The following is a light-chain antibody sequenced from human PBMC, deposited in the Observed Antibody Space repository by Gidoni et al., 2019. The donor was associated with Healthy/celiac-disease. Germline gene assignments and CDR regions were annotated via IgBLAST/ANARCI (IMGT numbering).Light chain of an antibody. J-gene: IGKJ4*01. CDR2: YSS. CDR1: QSVSRY. Sequence: EIVLTQSPATLSLSPGERATLSCRASQSVSRYLAWYQPKPGQAPRHLIQYSSNRATGIPDRVSCSGSGAGFPRTISSLEPEDFAVYYCQQRSNWLLTFGGGTRVEIK. V-gene: IGKV3-11*01. CDR3: QQRSNWLLT.